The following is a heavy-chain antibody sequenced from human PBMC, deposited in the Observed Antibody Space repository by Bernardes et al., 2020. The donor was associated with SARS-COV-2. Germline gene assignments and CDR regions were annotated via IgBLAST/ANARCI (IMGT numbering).Heavy chain of an antibody. CDR1: GGSISSYY. J-gene: IGHJ6*02. CDR2: IYYSGST. V-gene: IGHV4-59*08. CDR3: ARQFVGTIFGVVKTPNGMDV. D-gene: IGHD3-3*01. Sequence: SETLSLTCTVSGGSISSYYWSWIRQPPGKGLEWIGSIYYSGSTNYNPSLKSRVPISVDTSKNQFSLKLSSVTAADTAVYYCARQFVGTIFGVVKTPNGMDVWGQGTTVTVSS.